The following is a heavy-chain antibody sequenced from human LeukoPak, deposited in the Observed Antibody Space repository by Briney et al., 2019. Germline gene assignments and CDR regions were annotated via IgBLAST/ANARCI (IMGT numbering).Heavy chain of an antibody. CDR1: GDSMSRNY. V-gene: IGHV4-59*08. CDR2: VFYRGGT. CDR3: ARQGGSYVGFKN. J-gene: IGHJ4*02. D-gene: IGHD1-26*01. Sequence: SETLSLTCTVSGDSMSRNYWSWIRQSPGKGLEWIGYVFYRGGTNYNPSLRGRATLSVDASKNQVSLKLNSVTAADTAVYYCARQGGSYVGFKNWGQGTLVTVSS.